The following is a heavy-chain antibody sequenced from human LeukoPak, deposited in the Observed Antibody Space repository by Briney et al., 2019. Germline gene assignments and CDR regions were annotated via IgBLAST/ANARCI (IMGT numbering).Heavy chain of an antibody. J-gene: IGHJ4*02. Sequence: PGGSLRLSCAASGFTFSSYWMHWGRQAPGKGLVWVSRINTDGGITSYADSVKGRFTISRDNAKNTLYLQMNSLRAEDTAVYYCVRIWEGAYWGQGTLVTVSS. CDR2: INTDGGIT. V-gene: IGHV3-74*01. CDR3: VRIWEGAY. CDR1: GFTFSSYW. D-gene: IGHD1-26*01.